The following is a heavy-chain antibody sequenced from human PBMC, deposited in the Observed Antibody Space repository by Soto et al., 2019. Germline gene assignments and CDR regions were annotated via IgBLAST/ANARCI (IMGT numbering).Heavy chain of an antibody. CDR1: GFTFSSYA. V-gene: IGHV3-23*01. Sequence: EVQLLESGGGLVQPGGSLRLSCAASGFTFSSYAMSWVRQAPGKGLEWVAAISGSGGSTYYADSVKGLFTISRDNAKNTQYQQMSSLSADDTAVYYSADDAALGTKTGSECYFDYWGQGTLVTVSS. CDR2: ISGSGGST. J-gene: IGHJ4*02. CDR3: ADDAALGTKTGSECYFDY. D-gene: IGHD1-7*01.